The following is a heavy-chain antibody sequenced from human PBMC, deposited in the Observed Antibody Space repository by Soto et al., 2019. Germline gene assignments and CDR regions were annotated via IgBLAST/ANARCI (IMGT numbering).Heavy chain of an antibody. CDR2: IGTAGDT. J-gene: IGHJ3*02. D-gene: IGHD2-2*01. CDR1: GFTFSSYD. Sequence: GSLRLSCAASGFTFSSYDMHWVRQATGKGLEWVSAIGTAGDTYYPGSVKGRFTISRENAKNSLYLQMNSLRAGDTAVYYCARSCSSTSCSVPDAFDIWGQGTMVTVSS. V-gene: IGHV3-13*01. CDR3: ARSCSSTSCSVPDAFDI.